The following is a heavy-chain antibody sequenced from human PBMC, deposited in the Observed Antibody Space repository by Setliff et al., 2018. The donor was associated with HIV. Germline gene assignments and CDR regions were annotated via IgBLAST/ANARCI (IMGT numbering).Heavy chain of an antibody. CDR3: ARDSGGEYSGYDWGDAFDI. Sequence: PGGSLRLSCAASGFAFSDHNMNWVRQAPGKGPEWVSYISTGSRTIYYADSVKGRFTISRDDAKNSLYLQMNSLRAEDTAVYYCARDSGGEYSGYDWGDAFDIWGQGTMVTVSS. D-gene: IGHD5-12*01. V-gene: IGHV3-48*01. J-gene: IGHJ3*02. CDR2: ISTGSRTI. CDR1: GFAFSDHN.